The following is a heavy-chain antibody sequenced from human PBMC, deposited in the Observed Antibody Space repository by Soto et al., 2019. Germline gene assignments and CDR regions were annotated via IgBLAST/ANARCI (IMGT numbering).Heavy chain of an antibody. CDR2: MNPNSGNT. Sequence: GASVKVSCKASGYSVTSYDINWVRQATGQGLEWMGWMNPNSGNTGYAQKFQGRVTMTRDTSISTAYMELSSLRSEDTAVYYCARDWSSDSSGYSSNWFDPWGQGTLVTVSS. CDR3: ARDWSSDSSGYSSNWFDP. D-gene: IGHD3-22*01. J-gene: IGHJ5*02. V-gene: IGHV1-8*01. CDR1: GYSVTSYD.